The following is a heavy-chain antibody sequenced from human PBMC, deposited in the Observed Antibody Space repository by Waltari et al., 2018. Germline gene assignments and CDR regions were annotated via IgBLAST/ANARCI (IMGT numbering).Heavy chain of an antibody. CDR1: GYSFNSYD. CDR3: ARAVRNQLLSEY. Sequence: QVQLVQSGAEVKKPGASVTVSCRASGYSFNSYDITWVGLAPGQGLGWMGWMNPMSGNTGYARKFQGRVSMTGDPSINTAYMELSSLTFDDTAVYYCARAVRNQLLSEYWGQGTLVAVSS. CDR2: MNPMSGNT. V-gene: IGHV1-8*01. D-gene: IGHD2-2*01. J-gene: IGHJ4*02.